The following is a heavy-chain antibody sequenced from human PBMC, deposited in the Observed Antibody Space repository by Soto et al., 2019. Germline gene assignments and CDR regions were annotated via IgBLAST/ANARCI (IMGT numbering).Heavy chain of an antibody. CDR3: ASSYSSGWYGCDS. CDR2: INPNSGGT. CDR1: GYTFTGYD. V-gene: IGHV1-2*04. Sequence: ASGKVSCKASGYTFTGYDMHWVRQAPGQGLEWMGWINPNSGGTNYAQKFQGWVTMTRDTSISTAYMELSRLRSDDTAVYYCASSYSSGWYGCDSWGQGTLVTVSS. D-gene: IGHD6-19*01. J-gene: IGHJ5*01.